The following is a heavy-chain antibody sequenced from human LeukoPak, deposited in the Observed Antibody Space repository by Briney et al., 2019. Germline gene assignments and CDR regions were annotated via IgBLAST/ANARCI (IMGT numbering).Heavy chain of an antibody. CDR3: ATVANSGVVWAFDI. Sequence: ASVKVSCKVSGYTLTELSMHWVRQAPGKGLEWMGGFDPEDGETIYAQKFQGRVTMTKDTSTDTAYMELSSLRSEDTAVYYCATVANSGVVWAFDIWGQGTMVTVSS. CDR1: GYTLTELS. V-gene: IGHV1-24*01. D-gene: IGHD3-16*01. CDR2: FDPEDGET. J-gene: IGHJ3*02.